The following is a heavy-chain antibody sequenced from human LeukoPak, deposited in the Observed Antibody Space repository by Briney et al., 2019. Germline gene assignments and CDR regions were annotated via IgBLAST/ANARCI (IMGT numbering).Heavy chain of an antibody. D-gene: IGHD1-26*01. CDR3: AREWELVY. J-gene: IGHJ4*02. V-gene: IGHV3-30-3*01. Sequence: AGSLRLSCAASGFTFSSYAMHWVRQAPGKGLEWVAVISYDGSTKYYADSVKGRFTISRDNSKNMLYLQMNSLRAEDTAVYYCAREWELVYWGQGTLVTVSS. CDR2: ISYDGSTK. CDR1: GFTFSSYA.